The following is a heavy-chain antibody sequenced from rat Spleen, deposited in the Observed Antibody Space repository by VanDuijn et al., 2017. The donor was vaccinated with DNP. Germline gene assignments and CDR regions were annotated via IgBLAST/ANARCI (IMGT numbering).Heavy chain of an antibody. V-gene: IGHV5-29*01. CDR1: GFTFSNYG. CDR2: ISYDGSST. CDR3: TRGGTYYFDY. J-gene: IGHJ2*01. Sequence: EVQLVESGGGLVQPGRSLKLSCAASGFTFSNYGMAWVRQAPTKGLEWVATISYDGSSTYYRDSVKGRFTISRDNAKSTLYLQMDSLRSEDTATYYCTRGGTYYFDYWGQGVMVTVSS.